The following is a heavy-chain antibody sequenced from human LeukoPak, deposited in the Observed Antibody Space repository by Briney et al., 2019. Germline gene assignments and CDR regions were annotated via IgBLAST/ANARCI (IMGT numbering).Heavy chain of an antibody. CDR3: ARDMISEYYDSSGSDY. J-gene: IGHJ4*02. CDR2: ISAYNGNT. V-gene: IGHV1-18*01. CDR1: GYTFTSYG. Sequence: GASVKVSCKASGYTFTSYGISWVRQAPGQGLEWMGWISAYNGNTNYAQKLQGSVTMTTDTSTSTAYMELRSLRSDDTAVYYCARDMISEYYDSSGSDYWGQGTLVTVSS. D-gene: IGHD3-22*01.